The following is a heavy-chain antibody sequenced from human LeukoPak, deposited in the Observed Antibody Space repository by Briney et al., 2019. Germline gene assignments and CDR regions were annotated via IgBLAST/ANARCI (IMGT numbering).Heavy chain of an antibody. J-gene: IGHJ3*02. V-gene: IGHV4-31*03. D-gene: IGHD2-21*02. Sequence: TSQTLSLTCTVSGDSVTSGGYFWTWNRHHPGKGLEWIVYISNSGTTSYNPSLKSRVSISVDTSNNQFSLSLSSVTAADTAVYYCARDVVVTSSPDAFDIWGQGTMVAVSS. CDR3: ARDVVVTSSPDAFDI. CDR2: ISNSGTT. CDR1: GDSVTSGGYF.